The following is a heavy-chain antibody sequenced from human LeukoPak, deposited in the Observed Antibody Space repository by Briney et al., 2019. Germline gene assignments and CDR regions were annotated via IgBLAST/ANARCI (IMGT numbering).Heavy chain of an antibody. CDR2: IIPIFGTP. CDR3: AREDSSGSSFDY. V-gene: IGHV1-69*05. D-gene: IGHD3-22*01. CDR1: GGTFSSYA. J-gene: IGHJ4*02. Sequence: ASVKVSCKASGGTFSSYAISWVRQAPGQGLEWMGRIIPIFGTPNYAQKFQGRVTITTDESTSTAYMELSSLRSEDTAVYYCAREDSSGSSFDYWGQGTLVTVSS.